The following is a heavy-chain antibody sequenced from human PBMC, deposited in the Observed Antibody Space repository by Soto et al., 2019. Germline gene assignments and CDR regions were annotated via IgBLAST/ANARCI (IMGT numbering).Heavy chain of an antibody. CDR1: GYTLTELS. CDR3: VTAGGYYRYYYGMDV. J-gene: IGHJ6*02. CDR2: FDPEDGET. V-gene: IGHV1-24*01. D-gene: IGHD3-3*01. Sequence: ASVKVSCKVSGYTLTELSMHWVRQAPGKGLEWMGGFDPEDGETIYAQKFQGRVTMTEDTSTDTAYMELSSLRSEDTAVYYCVTAGGYYRYYYGMDVWGQGTTVTVSS.